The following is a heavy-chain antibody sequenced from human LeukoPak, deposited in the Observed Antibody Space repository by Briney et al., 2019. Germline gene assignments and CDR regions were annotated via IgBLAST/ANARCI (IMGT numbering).Heavy chain of an antibody. J-gene: IGHJ4*02. Sequence: SVKVSCKASGFTFTSSAMQWVRQARGQRLEWIGWIVVGSGNTNYAQKFQERVTITRDMSTSTAYMELSSLRSEDTAVYYCAAVRLGYSSSWYLGGGLDYWGQGTLVTVSS. CDR2: IVVGSGNT. D-gene: IGHD6-13*01. V-gene: IGHV1-58*02. CDR1: GFTFTSSA. CDR3: AAVRLGYSSSWYLGGGLDY.